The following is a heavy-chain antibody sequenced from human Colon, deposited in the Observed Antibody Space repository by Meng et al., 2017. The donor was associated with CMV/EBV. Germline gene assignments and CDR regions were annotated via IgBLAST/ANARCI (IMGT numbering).Heavy chain of an antibody. CDR2: ISTSMGNT. D-gene: IGHD2-15*01. CDR1: GYTFTNYG. V-gene: IGHV1-18*01. J-gene: IGHJ4*02. Sequence: ASVKVSCKASGYTFTNYGVTWVRQVPGQGLEWMGWISTSMGNTNFAQKFQDGVTLTTDARTNTAYMELRSLTSDDTAVYYCARDRQCSVWGQGTLVTVSS. CDR3: ARDRQCSV.